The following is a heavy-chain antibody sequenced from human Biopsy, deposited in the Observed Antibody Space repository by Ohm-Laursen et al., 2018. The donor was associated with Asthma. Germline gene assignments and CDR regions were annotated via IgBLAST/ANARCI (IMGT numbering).Heavy chain of an antibody. Sequence: SLRLSCSASGFTFSSYGMYWVRQAPGKGLEWVAVISYDGSNKYYADSVKGRFTISRDNSKNTLYLQMNSLRAEDTSVYYCAKDTEGRYDFWSGLSYNYYGMDVWGQGTTVTVSS. CDR2: ISYDGSNK. J-gene: IGHJ6*02. V-gene: IGHV3-30*18. CDR3: AKDTEGRYDFWSGLSYNYYGMDV. D-gene: IGHD3-3*01. CDR1: GFTFSSYG.